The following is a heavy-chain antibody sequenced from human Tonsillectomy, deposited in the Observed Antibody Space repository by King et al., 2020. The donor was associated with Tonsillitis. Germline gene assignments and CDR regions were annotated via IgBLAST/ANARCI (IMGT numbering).Heavy chain of an antibody. CDR1: GFTFNNYA. V-gene: IGHV3-30*04. D-gene: IGHD3-22*01. J-gene: IGHJ6*02. CDR3: ARDRVVMEDFYYYGLDV. Sequence: VQLVESGGGVVQPGRSLRLSCTASGFTFNNYAIHWVRQAPGKGLEWVALVSVISYDEADKYYADSVKGRFTISRDSYRNTVYLQMNSLIGDDTAVYFCARDRVVMEDFYYYGLDVWGRGTTVIVSS. CDR2: ISYDEADK.